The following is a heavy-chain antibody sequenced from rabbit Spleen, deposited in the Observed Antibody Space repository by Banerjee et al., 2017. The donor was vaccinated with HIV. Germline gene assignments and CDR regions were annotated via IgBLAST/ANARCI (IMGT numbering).Heavy chain of an antibody. CDR2: INTYTAKS. Sequence: SLEECGGGLVKTVGALTITCIASGDSFSGNYYICWVRQAPGKGLECIACINTYTAKSVYASWATGRFTISRTSSTTVFLQMTILTAADTATYFCARDFAGVIGWNFYLWGPGTLVTVS. D-gene: IGHD4-2*01. J-gene: IGHJ4*01. CDR1: GDSFSGNYY. V-gene: IGHV1S40*01. CDR3: ARDFAGVIGWNFYL.